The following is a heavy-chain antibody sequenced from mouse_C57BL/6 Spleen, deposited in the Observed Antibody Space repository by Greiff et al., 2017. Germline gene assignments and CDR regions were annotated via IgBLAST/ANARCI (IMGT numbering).Heavy chain of an antibody. CDR1: GYTFTHYW. D-gene: IGHD2-4*01. CDR3: ARVDDYDGVYAMDY. J-gene: IGHJ4*01. V-gene: IGHV1-63*01. Sequence: VKVVESGAELVRPGTSVKMSCKASGYTFTHYWIGWAKQRPGHGLEGIGDIYPGGGYTNYNEKFKGKATLTADKSSSTAYMQFSSLTSEDSAIYYCARVDDYDGVYAMDYWGKGTSVTVSS. CDR2: IYPGGGYT.